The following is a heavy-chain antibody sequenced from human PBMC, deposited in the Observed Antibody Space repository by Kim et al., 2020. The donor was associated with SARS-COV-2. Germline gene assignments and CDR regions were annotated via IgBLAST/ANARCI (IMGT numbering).Heavy chain of an antibody. CDR2: ISSSSSYI. CDR3: ARDNPPIYDILTGYYTHYYYYGMDV. CDR1: GFTFSSYS. Sequence: GGSLRLSCAASGFTFSSYSMNWVRQAPGKGLEWVSSISSSSSYIYYADSVKGRFTISRDNAKNSLYLQMNSLRAEDTAVYYCARDNPPIYDILTGYYTHYYYYGMDVWGQGTTVTVSS. D-gene: IGHD3-9*01. J-gene: IGHJ6*02. V-gene: IGHV3-21*01.